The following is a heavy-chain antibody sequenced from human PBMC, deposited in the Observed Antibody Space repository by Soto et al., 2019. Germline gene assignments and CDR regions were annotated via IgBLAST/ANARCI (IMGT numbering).Heavy chain of an antibody. J-gene: IGHJ5*02. CDR2: MNAANGNA. CDR1: GYNFPSSN. Sequence: QERLVQSGAELRRPGASVKLSCRASGYNFPSSNVNWVRQASGQGPEWLGWMNAANGNAALALDYQVRVTMTRDISTDTAYLELGSLSAGDTAMYYCARAVGIGVTGLDLWGPGTFVTVS. V-gene: IGHV1-8*02. CDR3: ARAVGIGVTGLDL. D-gene: IGHD2-21*02.